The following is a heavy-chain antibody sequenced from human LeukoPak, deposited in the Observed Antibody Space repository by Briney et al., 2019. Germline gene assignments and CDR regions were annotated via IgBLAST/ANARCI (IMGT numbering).Heavy chain of an antibody. J-gene: IGHJ4*02. CDR1: GFIFSSHG. CDR2: IRYDGSNK. V-gene: IGHV3-30*02. CDR3: AREVRMCAGATKRYCGLDY. D-gene: IGHD1-26*01. Sequence: GGSLRLSCAASGFIFSSHGMHWVRQAPGKGLEWVAFIRYDGSNKYYADSVKGRFTISRDNSKNALYLQMNSLRAEDTAVYYCAREVRMCAGATKRYCGLDYWGQGTLVTVSS.